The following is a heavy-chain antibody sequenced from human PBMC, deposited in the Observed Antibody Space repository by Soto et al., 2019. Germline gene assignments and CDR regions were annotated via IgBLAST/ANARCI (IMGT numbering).Heavy chain of an antibody. CDR1: GLAFSSYE. J-gene: IGHJ4*02. V-gene: IGHV3-48*03. CDR2: ISISGDYM. Sequence: GGSLRLSCAASGLAFSSYEMNWVRQAPGKGLEWVSFISISGDYMNYADSVKGRFTISRGNAKNSLSLQMNSLRPGDTAVYYCTEDLTGATGGWGQGXLVTVSS. CDR3: TEDLTGATGG. D-gene: IGHD1-7*01.